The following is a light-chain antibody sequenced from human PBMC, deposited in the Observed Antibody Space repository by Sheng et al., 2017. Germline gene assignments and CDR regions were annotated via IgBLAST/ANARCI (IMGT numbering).Light chain of an antibody. CDR1: QSISSW. J-gene: IGKJ1*01. CDR3: LQHNSYPQT. V-gene: IGKV1-5*01. CDR2: AAS. Sequence: DIQMTQSPSTLSASEGDRVTLACRASQSISSWLAWYQQKPGKAPKLLIYAASNLQSGVPSRFSGSGSGTEFTLTISSLQPEDFATYYCLQHNSYPQTFGQGTKVEIK.